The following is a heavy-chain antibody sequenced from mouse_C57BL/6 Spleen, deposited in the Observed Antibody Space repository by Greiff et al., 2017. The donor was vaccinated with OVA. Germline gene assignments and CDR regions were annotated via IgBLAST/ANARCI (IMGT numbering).Heavy chain of an antibody. CDR2: IDPSDSDT. V-gene: IGHV1-52*01. D-gene: IGHD2-3*01. CDR1: GYTFTSYW. J-gene: IGHJ2*01. Sequence: QVQLQQPGAELVRPGSSVKLSCKASGYTFTSYWMHWVKQRPIQGLEWIGNIDPSDSDTHYNQKFKDKATLTVDKSSSTAYMQLSSLTSEDSAVYYCARGGGYDGYNYWGQGTTLTVSS. CDR3: ARGGGYDGYNY.